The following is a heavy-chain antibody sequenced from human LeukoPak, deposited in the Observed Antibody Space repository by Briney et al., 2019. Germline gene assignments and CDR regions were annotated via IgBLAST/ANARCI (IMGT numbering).Heavy chain of an antibody. V-gene: IGHV3-33*06. J-gene: IGHJ4*02. CDR3: AKDLDRYCSGGSCGYFDY. CDR1: GFTFSSYG. CDR2: IWYDGSNK. Sequence: GGSLRLSCAASGFTFSSYGMHWVRQAPGKGLEWVAVIWYDGSNKYYADSVKGRFTISRDNSKNTLYLQMNSLRAEDTAVYYCAKDLDRYCSGGSCGYFDYWGQGTLVTVSS. D-gene: IGHD2-15*01.